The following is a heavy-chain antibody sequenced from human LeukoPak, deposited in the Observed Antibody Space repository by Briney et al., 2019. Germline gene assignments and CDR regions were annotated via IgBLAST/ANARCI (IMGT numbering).Heavy chain of an antibody. J-gene: IGHJ3*02. CDR2: ISRNGDTT. Sequence: GGSLRLSCSASGFTFSTFPMHWVRQAPGKGLEYFSAISRNGDTTYYADSVKGRFTISRDNSKNTLYLQMSSLRPEDTAVYYCVKALTDDAFDIWGQGTMVTASS. V-gene: IGHV3-64D*06. CDR3: VKALTDDAFDI. CDR1: GFTFSTFP.